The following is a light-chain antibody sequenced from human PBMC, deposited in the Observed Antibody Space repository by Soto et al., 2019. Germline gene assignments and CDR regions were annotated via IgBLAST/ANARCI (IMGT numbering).Light chain of an antibody. CDR3: QQYNSWPHT. V-gene: IGKV3D-15*01. CDR2: DIF. CDR1: QSVGSD. Sequence: EIVMTQSPATLSVSPGERATLSCSASQSVGSDLDWYQQKPGQAPRLVIYDIFTRATVVPTRISGSGSGTEFTIPISSLQSEDVAVYYCQQYNSWPHTFGGGTKVHIK. J-gene: IGKJ4*01.